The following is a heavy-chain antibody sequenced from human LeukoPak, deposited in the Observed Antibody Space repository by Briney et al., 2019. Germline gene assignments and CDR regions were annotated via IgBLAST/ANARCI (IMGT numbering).Heavy chain of an antibody. CDR2: INHSVST. CDR3: ARGLTSLPPGGY. V-gene: IGHV4-34*01. J-gene: IGHJ4*02. CDR1: GGSFSDYY. D-gene: IGHD3-9*01. Sequence: SETLSLTCAVYGGSFSDYYWSWIRQPPGKVLEWIGEINHSVSTNYNPSLKSRVTILVDTSKNQFSLKLSSVTAADTAVYYCARGLTSLPPGGYWGQGTLVTVSS.